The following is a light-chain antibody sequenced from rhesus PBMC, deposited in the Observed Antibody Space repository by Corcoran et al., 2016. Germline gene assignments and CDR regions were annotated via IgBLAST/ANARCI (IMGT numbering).Light chain of an antibody. V-gene: IGKV3-24*04. J-gene: IGKJ3*01. CDR3: QQGSNWTT. CDR2: GAS. Sequence: EIVLTQSLATLALSPGERATLSCRASQSVGSYLAWYQQKPGQSPRLLICGASGRATGNPDRFRGSGSGTDFTLTISSLEPEDVGVYYCQQGSNWTTFGPGTKLDIK. CDR1: QSVGSY.